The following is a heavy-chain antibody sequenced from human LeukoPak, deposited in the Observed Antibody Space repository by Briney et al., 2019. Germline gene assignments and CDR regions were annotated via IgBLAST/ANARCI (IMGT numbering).Heavy chain of an antibody. V-gene: IGHV1-2*02. Sequence: ASVKVSCKASGYTFTGYYMHWVRQAPGQGLEWMGWVNPNSGGTNYVQKFQGRVTMTRDTSISTAYMELSRLRSDDTAVYYCARGQLGDTIDYWGQGTLVTVSS. CDR1: GYTFTGYY. CDR2: VNPNSGGT. CDR3: ARGQLGDTIDY. J-gene: IGHJ4*02. D-gene: IGHD6-6*01.